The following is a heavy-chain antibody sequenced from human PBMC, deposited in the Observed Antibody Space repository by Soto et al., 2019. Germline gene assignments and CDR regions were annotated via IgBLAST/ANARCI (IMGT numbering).Heavy chain of an antibody. CDR3: TTAFEF. J-gene: IGHJ4*02. CDR1: GFTFSNFGHFW. CDR2: IDRDGSGT. Sequence: EVQLAESGGGSVQPGGSLRLTCAASGFTFSNFGHFWMHWVRQVLGRGLVWVSRIDRDGSGTSYADSVKGRFTISRDNAKNMLYLQMNSLRAEDTAIYYCTTAFEFWGQGALVTVSS. V-gene: IGHV3-74*01.